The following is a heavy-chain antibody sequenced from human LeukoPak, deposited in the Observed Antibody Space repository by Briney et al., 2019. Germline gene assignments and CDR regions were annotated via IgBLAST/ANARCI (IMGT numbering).Heavy chain of an antibody. CDR3: ARARVIPASFDD. CDR1: GGSITFGSYY. V-gene: IGHV4-61*02. CDR2: IYTSGRT. D-gene: IGHD3-16*02. Sequence: SETLSLTCTVSGGSITFGSYYWTWLRQPAGKGLEWIGRIYTSGRTFYNPSLKSRVAISMDTSMNQFSLRLNSVTAADTAVYYCARARVIPASFDDWGQGALVTVSS. J-gene: IGHJ4*02.